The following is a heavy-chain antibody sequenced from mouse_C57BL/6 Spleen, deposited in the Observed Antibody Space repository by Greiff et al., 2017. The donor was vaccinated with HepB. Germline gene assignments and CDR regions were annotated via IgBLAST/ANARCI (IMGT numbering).Heavy chain of an antibody. J-gene: IGHJ2*01. CDR1: GFSLTSYG. CDR3: AKNYYGSSLYFDY. D-gene: IGHD1-1*01. Sequence: QVQLQQSGPGLVQPSQSLSITCTVSGFSLTSYGVHWVRQSPGKGLEWLGVIWRGGSTDYNAAFMSRLSITKDNSKSQVFFKMNSLQADDTAIYYCAKNYYGSSLYFDYWGQGTTLTVSS. CDR2: IWRGGST. V-gene: IGHV2-5*01.